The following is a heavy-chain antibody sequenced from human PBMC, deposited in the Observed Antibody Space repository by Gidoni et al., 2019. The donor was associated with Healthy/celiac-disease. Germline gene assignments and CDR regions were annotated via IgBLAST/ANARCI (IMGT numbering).Heavy chain of an antibody. CDR1: GGPFSSYA. CDR2: IIPIFGTA. Sequence: QVQLVQSGAEVTKPGSSVKVSCQASGGPFSSYAISGVRQAPGQGLEWMGGIIPIFGTANDAQKFQGRVTMTADESTSTAYMELSSLRSEDTAVYYCARGAGYSSSWAPLFDYWGQGTLVTVSS. D-gene: IGHD6-13*01. CDR3: ARGAGYSSSWAPLFDY. V-gene: IGHV1-69*01. J-gene: IGHJ4*02.